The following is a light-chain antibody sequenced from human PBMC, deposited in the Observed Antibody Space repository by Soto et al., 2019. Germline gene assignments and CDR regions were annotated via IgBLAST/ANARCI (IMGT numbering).Light chain of an antibody. Sequence: QSALTQPASVSGSPGQSITFSCTGTTSDIGGYNFVSWYQQHPGKAPKLMIYAVSNRPSGVSNRFSGSKSGNTASLTISGLQAEDEADYYCSSYTSSSTLVFGTGTKLTVL. J-gene: IGLJ1*01. CDR2: AVS. V-gene: IGLV2-14*01. CDR1: TSDIGGYNF. CDR3: SSYTSSSTLV.